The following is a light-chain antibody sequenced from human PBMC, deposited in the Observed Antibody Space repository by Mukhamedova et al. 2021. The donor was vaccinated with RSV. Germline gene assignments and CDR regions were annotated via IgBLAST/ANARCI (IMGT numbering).Light chain of an antibody. CDR3: QQADIFPLT. CDR2: GAS. V-gene: IGKV1-12*01. J-gene: IGKJ4*01. Sequence: WYQRRVHGKAPKLLIYGASGLQSGVPSRFSGSGSGTDFTLTITRLQPEDFATYYCQQADIFPLTFGGGTRVEIK.